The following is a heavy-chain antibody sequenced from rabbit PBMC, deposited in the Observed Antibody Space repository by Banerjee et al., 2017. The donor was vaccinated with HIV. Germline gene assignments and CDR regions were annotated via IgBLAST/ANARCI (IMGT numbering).Heavy chain of an antibody. Sequence: QQQLVESGGGLVQPEGSLTLTCKASGFSFSSGYYMCWVRQAPGKGLEWIACIATGSGDINYASWAKGRFTISKTSSTTVTLQLTSLTAADTATYFCAREGYGDGVGDYDLWGPGTLVTVS. V-gene: IGHV1S45*01. D-gene: IGHD2-1*01. J-gene: IGHJ4*01. CDR1: GFSFSSGYY. CDR3: AREGYGDGVGDYDL. CDR2: IATGSGDI.